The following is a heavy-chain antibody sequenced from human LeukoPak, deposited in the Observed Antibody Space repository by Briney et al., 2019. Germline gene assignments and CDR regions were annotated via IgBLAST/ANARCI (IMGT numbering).Heavy chain of an antibody. CDR3: ARVQRGIAVALDY. Sequence: GGSLRLSCAASGFTFSSYEMNWVRRAPGKGLEWVSYISTTGSSIYYADSVKGRFTISRDNVKNLLYLQMNSLRAEDTAVYYCARVQRGIAVALDYWGQGTLATVSS. CDR2: ISTTGSSI. J-gene: IGHJ4*02. CDR1: GFTFSSYE. D-gene: IGHD6-19*01. V-gene: IGHV3-48*03.